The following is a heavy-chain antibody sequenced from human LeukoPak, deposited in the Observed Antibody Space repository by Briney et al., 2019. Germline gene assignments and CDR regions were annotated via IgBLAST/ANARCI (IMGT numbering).Heavy chain of an antibody. CDR2: ISAYNGNT. D-gene: IGHD6-13*01. Sequence: GASVKVSCKASGYTFTSHGISWVRQAPGQGLEWMGWISAYNGNTNYAQKLQGRVTMTTDTSTSTAYMELRSLRSDDTAVYYCARVRAAAGIGTLDYWGQGTLVTVSS. CDR3: ARVRAAAGIGTLDY. J-gene: IGHJ4*02. CDR1: GYTFTSHG. V-gene: IGHV1-18*01.